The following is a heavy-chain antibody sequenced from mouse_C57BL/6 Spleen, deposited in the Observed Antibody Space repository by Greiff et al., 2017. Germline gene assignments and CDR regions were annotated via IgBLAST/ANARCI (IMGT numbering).Heavy chain of an antibody. CDR2: IYPRSGNT. J-gene: IGHJ4*01. CDR1: GYTFTSYG. V-gene: IGHV1-81*01. CDR3: ASGVYYDSYYAMDY. Sequence: QVQLQQSGAELARPGASVKLSCKASGYTFTSYGISWVKQRTGQGLEWIGEIYPRSGNTYYNEKFKGKATLTADKSSSTAYMELRSLTSEDSAVYFCASGVYYDSYYAMDYWGQGTSVTVSS. D-gene: IGHD2-4*01.